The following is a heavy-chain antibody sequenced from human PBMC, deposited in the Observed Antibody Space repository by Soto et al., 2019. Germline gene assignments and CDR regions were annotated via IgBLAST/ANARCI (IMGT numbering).Heavy chain of an antibody. CDR1: GFTLSNYA. D-gene: IGHD1-26*01. J-gene: IGHJ4*02. Sequence: EVQLLESGGGLVSPGGSLRLSCAASGFTLSNYAMRWVRQAPGKGLEWLAGTTFRGDNIYYADSVKGRFSLSRDNSRNRLDLQMNNLKVEDTALYYCAKLGTMGVFDNWGQGTLLTVSS. CDR3: AKLGTMGVFDN. CDR2: TTFRGDNI. V-gene: IGHV3-23*01.